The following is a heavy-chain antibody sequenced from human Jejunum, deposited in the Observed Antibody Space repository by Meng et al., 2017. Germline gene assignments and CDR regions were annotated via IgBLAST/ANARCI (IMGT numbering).Heavy chain of an antibody. J-gene: IGHJ4*02. CDR3: ATHNDWRFDY. CDR1: GFTFSRYW. CDR2: IKPDGSET. Sequence: GESLKISCEASGFTFSRYWMSWVRQAPGKGLEWVAVIKPDGSETGYVESLKGRLTISRDNAKNSLYLQMNSLRAEDTAVYYCATHNDWRFDYWGQGTLVTGSS. D-gene: IGHD3-9*01. V-gene: IGHV3-7*01.